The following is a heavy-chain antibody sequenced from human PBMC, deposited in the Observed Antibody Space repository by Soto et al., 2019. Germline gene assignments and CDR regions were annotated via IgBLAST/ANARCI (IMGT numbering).Heavy chain of an antibody. CDR3: ARGGYSSELTD. V-gene: IGHV3-33*01. D-gene: IGHD6-19*01. CDR1: GFTFSSYG. J-gene: IGHJ4*02. CDR2: IWYDGSNK. Sequence: QVQLVESGGGVVQPGRSLRLSCAASGFTFSSYGMHWVRQAPGKGLEWVAVIWYDGSNKYYADSVKGRFTISRDNSKNTLYLQMNSLRAEDTAVYYCARGGYSSELTDWGQGTLVTVSS.